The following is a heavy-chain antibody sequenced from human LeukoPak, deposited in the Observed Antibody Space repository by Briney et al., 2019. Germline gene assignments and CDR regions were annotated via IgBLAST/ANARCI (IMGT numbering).Heavy chain of an antibody. Sequence: GGSLRLSCAASGFTFSSYAMHWVRQAPGKGLEWVAVISCDGSDKYYADSVKGRFTISRDNSKNTLYLQMNSLRAEDTAVYYCARVYDSSGSGMDVWGQGTTVTVSS. J-gene: IGHJ6*02. V-gene: IGHV3-30-3*01. CDR3: ARVYDSSGSGMDV. D-gene: IGHD3-22*01. CDR1: GFTFSSYA. CDR2: ISCDGSDK.